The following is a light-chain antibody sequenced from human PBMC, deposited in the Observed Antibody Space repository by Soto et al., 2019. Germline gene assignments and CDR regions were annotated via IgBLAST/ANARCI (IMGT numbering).Light chain of an antibody. CDR2: DSS. V-gene: IGKV1-33*01. CDR3: QQYAYLIS. Sequence: DIQMTQSPSSLSASVGDRLTITCQASQDISDYLNWYPQRPGKPPKLLIYDSSNVEGGVPSRFSGSGSGTHFTSPIPSLQPEDIATYYCQQYAYLISFGGGTKV. CDR1: QDISDY. J-gene: IGKJ4*01.